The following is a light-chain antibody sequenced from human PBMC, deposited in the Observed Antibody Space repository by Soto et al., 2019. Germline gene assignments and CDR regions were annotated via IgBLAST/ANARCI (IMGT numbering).Light chain of an antibody. CDR1: NFNVKNNY. CDR3: ASWHYSLSESV. V-gene: IGLV1-47*01. Sequence: QSVLTQPPSLSGTPGQRVTISCSGSNFNVKNNYVYWYQQFAGTAPKLLIYSNNRRPSGFPDRFSGSKSGSSASLAISWLRPEDEADYYCASWHYSLSESVFGGGTQLTVL. CDR2: SNN. J-gene: IGLJ7*01.